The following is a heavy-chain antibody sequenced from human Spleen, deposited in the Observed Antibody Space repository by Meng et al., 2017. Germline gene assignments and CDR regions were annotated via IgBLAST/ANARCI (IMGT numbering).Heavy chain of an antibody. V-gene: IGHV3-74*01. CDR2: INSDGSST. J-gene: IGHJ4*02. CDR1: GSTFSRYW. D-gene: IGHD2-15*01. Sequence: EVELGGSGGGVIQPWGALRLSCAASGSTFSRYWMHWVRQVPGKGLVWVLGINSDGSSTNYADPVKGRFTISRDNAKNTLYLQMNSLRAEDTAVYYCIGTGSCSHWGQGTLVTVSS. CDR3: IGTGSCSH.